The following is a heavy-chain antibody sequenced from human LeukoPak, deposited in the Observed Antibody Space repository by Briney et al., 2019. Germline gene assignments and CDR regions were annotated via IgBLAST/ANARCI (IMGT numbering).Heavy chain of an antibody. V-gene: IGHV3-23*01. Sequence: PGGSLRLSCAASGFTFSNYAMNWVRQSPEKGLEWVSGISGSGGNTYYADSVKGRFTISRDNSKNTLYLQMNSLRAEDTAVYYCAKDYSSSWAQIYYYYYYMDVRGKGTTVTISS. CDR1: GFTFSNYA. J-gene: IGHJ6*03. CDR3: AKDYSSSWAQIYYYYYYMDV. CDR2: ISGSGGNT. D-gene: IGHD6-13*01.